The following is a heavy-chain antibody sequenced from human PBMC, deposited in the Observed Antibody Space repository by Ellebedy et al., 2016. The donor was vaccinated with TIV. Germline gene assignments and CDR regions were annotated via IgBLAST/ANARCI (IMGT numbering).Heavy chain of an antibody. CDR3: ARVAITAAVGGGFFDL. Sequence: MPSETLSLTCPVPGCPLTNHFWSWIRQPPGKGLEWIASIYYSGTTNYNPSLKSRVTISVDTSKNQISLTLMSSVSAADTAVYYCARVAITAAVGGGFFDLWGRGTLVTVSS. D-gene: IGHD6-13*01. CDR2: IYYSGTT. J-gene: IGHJ2*01. CDR1: GCPLTNHF. V-gene: IGHV4-59*11.